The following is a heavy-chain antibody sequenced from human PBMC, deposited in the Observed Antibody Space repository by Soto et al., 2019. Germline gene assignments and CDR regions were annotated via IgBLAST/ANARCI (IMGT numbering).Heavy chain of an antibody. Sequence: EVQLVESGGGLVKPGGSLRLSCAASGFTFSSYSMNWVRQAPGKGLEWVSSISSSSSYIYYADSVKGRFTISRDNAKNSLYLQMNSLRAEDTAVYYCARDGEERYSTYYYYYMDVWGKGTTVTVSS. D-gene: IGHD4-4*01. CDR2: ISSSSSYI. CDR1: GFTFSSYS. CDR3: ARDGEERYSTYYYYYMDV. J-gene: IGHJ6*03. V-gene: IGHV3-21*01.